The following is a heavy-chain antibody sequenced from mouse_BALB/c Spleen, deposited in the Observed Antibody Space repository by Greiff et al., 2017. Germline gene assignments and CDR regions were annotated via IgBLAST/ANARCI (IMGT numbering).Heavy chain of an antibody. CDR2: ISNGGGST. V-gene: IGHV5-12-2*01. CDR3: ARLPDGYYVDY. D-gene: IGHD2-3*01. J-gene: IGHJ2*01. Sequence: EVQLVESGGGLVQPGGSLKLSCAASGFTFSSYTMSWVRQTPEERLEWVAYISNGGGSTYYPDTVKGRFTISRDNAKNTLYLQMSSLKSEDTAMYYCARLPDGYYVDYWGQGTTLTVSS. CDR1: GFTFSSYT.